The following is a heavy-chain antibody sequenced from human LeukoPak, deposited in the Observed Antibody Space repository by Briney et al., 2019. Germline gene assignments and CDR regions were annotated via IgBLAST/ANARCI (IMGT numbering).Heavy chain of an antibody. D-gene: IGHD6-19*01. CDR3: ARDRSLIFSSGWYSDAFDI. Sequence: ASVKVSCKASGYTFTSYAMNWVRQAPGQGLEWMGWINTNTGNPTYAQGFTGRFVFSLDTSVSTAYLQISSLKAEDTAVYYCARDRSLIFSSGWYSDAFDIWGQGTMVTVSS. CDR2: INTNTGNP. CDR1: GYTFTSYA. V-gene: IGHV7-4-1*02. J-gene: IGHJ3*02.